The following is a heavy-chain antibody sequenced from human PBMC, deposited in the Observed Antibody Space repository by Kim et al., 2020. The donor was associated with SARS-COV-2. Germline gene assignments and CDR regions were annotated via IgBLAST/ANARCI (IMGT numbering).Heavy chain of an antibody. J-gene: IGHJ5*02. V-gene: IGHV4-4*02. CDR3: ARASADSGNYFLFDP. CDR1: NGSISGNG. CDR2: IHHSGTT. Sequence: SETLSLTCAVSNGSISGNGWTWVRQPPGKGLEWIGEIHHSGTTNYNASLKSRVTITVDKSKNQFSLRLTSVTAADTAVYYCARASADSGNYFLFDPWGQG. D-gene: IGHD1-26*01.